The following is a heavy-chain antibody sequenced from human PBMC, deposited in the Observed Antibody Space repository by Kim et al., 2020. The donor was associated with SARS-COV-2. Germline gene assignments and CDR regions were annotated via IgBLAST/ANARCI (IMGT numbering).Heavy chain of an antibody. CDR2: IIPIFGTA. V-gene: IGHV1-69*13. CDR1: GGTFSSYA. Sequence: SVKVSCKASGGTFSSYAISWVRQATGQGLEWMGGIIPIFGTANYAQKFQGKVTITADESTSTAYMELNSLRSEDTAVSYCTRDSPYSGYAYWGQGTLVTVSS. D-gene: IGHD5-12*01. CDR3: TRDSPYSGYAY. J-gene: IGHJ4*02.